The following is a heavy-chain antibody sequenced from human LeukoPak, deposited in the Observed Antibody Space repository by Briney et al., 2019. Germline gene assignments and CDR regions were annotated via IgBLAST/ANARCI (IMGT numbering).Heavy chain of an antibody. Sequence: SVKVSCKASGGTFSSYAISWVRQAPGQGLEWMGRIIPILGIANYAQKFQGRVTITADKSTSTAYMELSSLRSEDTAVYYCAGDVLRFLEWLPDAFDIWGQGTMVTVSS. CDR3: AGDVLRFLEWLPDAFDI. D-gene: IGHD3-3*01. CDR2: IIPILGIA. V-gene: IGHV1-69*04. J-gene: IGHJ3*02. CDR1: GGTFSSYA.